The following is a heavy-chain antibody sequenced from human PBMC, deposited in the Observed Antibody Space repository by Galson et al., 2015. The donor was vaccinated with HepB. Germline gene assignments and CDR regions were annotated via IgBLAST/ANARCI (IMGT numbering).Heavy chain of an antibody. V-gene: IGHV3-33*01. D-gene: IGHD2-2*01. Sequence: SLRLSCAASGFTFSSYGMHWVRQAPGKGLEWVAVIWYDGSNKYYADSVKGRFTISRDNPKNTLYLQMNSLRAEDTAVYYCARDSYCSSTSCYYYYMDVWGKGTTVTVSS. J-gene: IGHJ6*03. CDR2: IWYDGSNK. CDR1: GFTFSSYG. CDR3: ARDSYCSSTSCYYYYMDV.